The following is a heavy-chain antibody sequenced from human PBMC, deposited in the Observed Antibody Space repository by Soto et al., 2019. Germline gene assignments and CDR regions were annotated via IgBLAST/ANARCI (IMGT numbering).Heavy chain of an antibody. CDR1: GGSITRYY. Sequence: PSETLSLTCTVSGGSITRYYWSWIRQPPGMGLEWIGYIHHSGSTKYNPSLKSRATISVDTSKNQFSLTLNSVTAADTAVYYCAGEVGTGSNDLDYWGQGTPVSVSS. D-gene: IGHD3-9*01. V-gene: IGHV4-59*01. CDR3: AGEVGTGSNDLDY. J-gene: IGHJ4*02. CDR2: IHHSGST.